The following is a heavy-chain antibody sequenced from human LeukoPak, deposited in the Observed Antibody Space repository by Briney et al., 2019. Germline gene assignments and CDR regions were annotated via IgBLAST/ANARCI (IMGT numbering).Heavy chain of an antibody. Sequence: SETLSLTCTVSGGSISSSSYYWGWIRQPPGKGLEWIGSIYYSGNTNYNPSLKSRVTISVDTSKNQFSLKLSSVTAADTAVYYCARGPWSYGLFQGFDYWGQGTLVTVSS. CDR1: GGSISSSSYY. D-gene: IGHD5-18*01. J-gene: IGHJ4*02. V-gene: IGHV4-39*07. CDR2: IYYSGNT. CDR3: ARGPWSYGLFQGFDY.